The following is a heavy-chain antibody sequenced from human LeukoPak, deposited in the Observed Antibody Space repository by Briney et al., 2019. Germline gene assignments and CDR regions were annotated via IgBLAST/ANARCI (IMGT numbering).Heavy chain of an antibody. D-gene: IGHD5-12*01. J-gene: IGHJ3*02. CDR2: IRWNSGSI. V-gene: IGHV3-9*01. CDR1: GFTFDDYA. CDR3: AKPYSGTKAFDI. Sequence: GGSLRLSCAASGFTFDDYAMHWVRQAPGKGLEWVSGIRWNSGSIGYADSVKGRFTISRDNAKNSLYVQMNSLRAEDTALYYCAKPYSGTKAFDIWGQGTMVTVSS.